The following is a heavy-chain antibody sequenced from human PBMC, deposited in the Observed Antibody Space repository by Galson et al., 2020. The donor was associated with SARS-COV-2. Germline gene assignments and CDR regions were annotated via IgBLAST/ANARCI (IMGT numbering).Heavy chain of an antibody. V-gene: IGHV3-30*04. D-gene: IGHD3-9*01. CDR1: GFTFGSHA. Sequence: GGSLSLSCAASGFTFGSHAMHWVRQAPGKGLEWVAIISYDGSNKYYADSVKGRFTMSRDNSKNTVSLQMNSLRAEDTAVYYCARDHDVLTGYPSYYFDSWGQGTEVTGSS. CDR3: ARDHDVLTGYPSYYFDS. J-gene: IGHJ4*02. CDR2: ISYDGSNK.